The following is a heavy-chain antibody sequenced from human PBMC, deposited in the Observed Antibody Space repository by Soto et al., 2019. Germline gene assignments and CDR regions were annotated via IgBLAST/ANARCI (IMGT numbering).Heavy chain of an antibody. Sequence: QVQLVESGGGVVQHGTSLRLSCAASGFTFRSYAMHWVRQAPGKGLEWVAVISYDGTNKYYADSVKGRFTISRDNSKNTLYLQMNSLRAEDTAVYHCARDGGSYWGQGTLVIVSS. CDR1: GFTFRSYA. V-gene: IGHV3-30-3*01. J-gene: IGHJ4*02. CDR2: ISYDGTNK. D-gene: IGHD3-16*01. CDR3: ARDGGSY.